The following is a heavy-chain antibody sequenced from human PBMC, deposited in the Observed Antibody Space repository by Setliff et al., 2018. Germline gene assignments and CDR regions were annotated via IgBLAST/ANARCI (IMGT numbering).Heavy chain of an antibody. CDR3: ARADYSSSLHYFDC. D-gene: IGHD6-13*01. CDR2: MNPNSGYT. V-gene: IGHV1-8*01. Sequence: ASVKVSCKASGYTFISYDINWVRQATGQGLEWMGWMNPNSGYTDYAQKFQGRVTVTTDTFTNTGYMELGSLRSDDTAFYYCARADYSSSLHYFDCWGQGTLVTVSS. CDR1: GYTFISYD. J-gene: IGHJ4*02.